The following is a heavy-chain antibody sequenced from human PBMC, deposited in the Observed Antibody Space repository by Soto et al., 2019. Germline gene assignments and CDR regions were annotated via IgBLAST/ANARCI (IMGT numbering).Heavy chain of an antibody. J-gene: IGHJ4*02. D-gene: IGHD4-17*01. V-gene: IGHV3-21*01. CDR1: GFTFSSYS. CDR3: AKGLYVYGDYFIDY. CDR2: ISSSSSYI. Sequence: EVQLVESGGGLVKPGGSLRLSCAASGFTFSSYSMNWVRQAPGRGLEWVSSISSSSSYIYYADSVKGRFTISRDNAKNSLYLQMNSLRAEDTAVYYCAKGLYVYGDYFIDYWGQGTLVTVSS.